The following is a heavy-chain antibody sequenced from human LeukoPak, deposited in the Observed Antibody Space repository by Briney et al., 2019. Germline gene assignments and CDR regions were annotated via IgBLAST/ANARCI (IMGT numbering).Heavy chain of an antibody. Sequence: GASVKVSCKASGGTFSSYAISWVRQAPGQGLEWMGGIIPIFGTANYAQKFQGRVTITADKSTSTAYMELSSLRSEDTAVYYCVMGATVTSNYYYYMDVWGKGTTVTVSS. CDR3: VMGATVTSNYYYYMDV. CDR1: GGTFSSYA. CDR2: IIPIFGTA. J-gene: IGHJ6*03. D-gene: IGHD4-17*01. V-gene: IGHV1-69*06.